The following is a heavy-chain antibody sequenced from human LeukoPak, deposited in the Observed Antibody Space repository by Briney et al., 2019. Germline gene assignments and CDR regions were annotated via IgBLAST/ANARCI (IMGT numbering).Heavy chain of an antibody. V-gene: IGHV1-18*01. CDR3: ARAQRGSGSYSYYYYGMNV. CDR2: ISAYNGNT. J-gene: IGHJ6*02. CDR1: GYTFTSYG. Sequence: ASVKVSCKASGYTFTSYGISWVRQAPGQGLEWMGWISAYNGNTNYAQKLQGRVTMTTDTSTSTAYMELRSLRSDDTAVYYCARAQRGSGSYSYYYYGMNVWGQGTTVTVSS. D-gene: IGHD3-10*01.